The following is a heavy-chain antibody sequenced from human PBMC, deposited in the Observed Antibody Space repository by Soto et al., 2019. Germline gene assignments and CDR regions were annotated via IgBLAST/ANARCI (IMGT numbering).Heavy chain of an antibody. CDR1: GDSISNSDYY. Sequence: SETLSLTCTVSGDSISNSDYYWNWIRQSPGKGLEWIASTDYSGSTYYNPSLKSRVVISADTSKNLFSLKLRSVTAADTALYFCARAGPYYYGFDVWGQGTTVTVSS. V-gene: IGHV4-30-4*01. CDR2: TDYSGST. J-gene: IGHJ6*02. CDR3: ARAGPYYYGFDV.